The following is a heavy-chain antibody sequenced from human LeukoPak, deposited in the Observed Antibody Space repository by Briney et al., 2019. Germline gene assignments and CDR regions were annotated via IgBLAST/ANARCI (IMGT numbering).Heavy chain of an antibody. J-gene: IGHJ4*02. Sequence: GGSLRLSCAASGFTFSSYSMNWVRQAPGKGLEWVSSISSSSSYIYYADSVKGRFTISRDNSRNRLYLQMNSLRAEDTAIYFCAYLDSSGYYYGRLRYWGQGTPVTVSS. D-gene: IGHD3-22*01. CDR3: AYLDSSGYYYGRLRY. CDR1: GFTFSSYS. CDR2: ISSSSSYI. V-gene: IGHV3-21*04.